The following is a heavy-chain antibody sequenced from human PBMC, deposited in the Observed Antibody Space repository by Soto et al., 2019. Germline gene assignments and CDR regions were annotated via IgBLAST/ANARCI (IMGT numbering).Heavy chain of an antibody. D-gene: IGHD4-4*01. CDR3: AKDEGTSSTVFDY. V-gene: IGHV3-23*01. Sequence: LRLSCVASGFNFKAYAMGWVRQAPGKGLEWVASITATDGNTYYADSVRGRFTISRDNSRNFLFLQMNGLRPEDSALYYCAKDEGTSSTVFDYWGQGTLVTVS. CDR1: GFNFKAYA. J-gene: IGHJ4*02. CDR2: ITATDGNT.